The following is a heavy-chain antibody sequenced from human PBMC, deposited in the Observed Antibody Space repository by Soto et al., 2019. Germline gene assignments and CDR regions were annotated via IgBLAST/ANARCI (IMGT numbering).Heavy chain of an antibody. V-gene: IGHV1-18*01. CDR3: ARPDTVMVAFDI. CDR2: ISVYSGNT. Sequence: QVQLVQSGAEVKKPGASVKVSCKASGYTFINYGITWVRQAPGQGLEWMGWISVYSGNTNYAQKLQGRVFMTTDTFTSTAYMELRSLRSDDTAVYYCARPDTVMVAFDIWGQGTMVTVSS. D-gene: IGHD5-18*01. J-gene: IGHJ3*02. CDR1: GYTFINYG.